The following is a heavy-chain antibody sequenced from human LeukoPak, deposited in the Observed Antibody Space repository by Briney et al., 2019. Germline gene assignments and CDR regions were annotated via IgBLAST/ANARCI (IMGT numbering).Heavy chain of an antibody. D-gene: IGHD3-16*01. Sequence: PSETLSLTCTVSGGSLSSYYWSWLRQPPGKGLEWIGYIYYSGSTNYNPSLKSRVTISVDTSKNRFSLKLSSVTAADTAVYYCARGALDYWGQGTLVTVSS. V-gene: IGHV4-59*01. J-gene: IGHJ4*02. CDR2: IYYSGST. CDR3: ARGALDY. CDR1: GGSLSSYY.